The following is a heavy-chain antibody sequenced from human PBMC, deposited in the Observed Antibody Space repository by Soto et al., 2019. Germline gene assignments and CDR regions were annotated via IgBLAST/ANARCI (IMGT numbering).Heavy chain of an antibody. J-gene: IGHJ4*02. CDR1: GFIVSSNY. V-gene: IGHV3-53*01. Sequence: GGSLRLSCAASGFIVSSNYLTWVRQAPGKGLEWVSAIYSDGSTYYADSVKGRFTISRDNSKNTLYLQMNSLRAEDTAVYYCARARSTVAGRFDYWGQGTLVTVSS. D-gene: IGHD6-19*01. CDR2: IYSDGST. CDR3: ARARSTVAGRFDY.